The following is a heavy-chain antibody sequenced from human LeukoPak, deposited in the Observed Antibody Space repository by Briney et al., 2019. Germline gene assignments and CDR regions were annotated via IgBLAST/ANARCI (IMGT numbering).Heavy chain of an antibody. CDR2: ISISSNYI. D-gene: IGHD5-24*01. V-gene: IGHV3-21*01. CDR3: ARDWRDGYNKVFDW. CDR1: GFTFSRYS. J-gene: IGHJ4*02. Sequence: GGSLRLSCAASGFTFSRYSMNWVRQAPGKGLEWVSSISISSNYIYYTNSVKGRFTISRDNAKNSLYLQLNSLGVEDTAVYFCARDWRDGYNKVFDWWGQGTLVAVSS.